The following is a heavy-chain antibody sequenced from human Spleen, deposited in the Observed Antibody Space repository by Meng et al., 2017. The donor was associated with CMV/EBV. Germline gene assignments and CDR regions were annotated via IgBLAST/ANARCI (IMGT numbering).Heavy chain of an antibody. CDR3: AKGSGSEWEFDY. D-gene: IGHD1-26*01. Sequence: GESLKIFCAASGFTFSSYGMHWVRQAPGKGLEWVAFIRNDGSSKYYVDSLKGRFTISRDNSKNTLYLQMNRLRAEDTAVYYCAKGSGSEWEFDYWGQGTLDTVSS. J-gene: IGHJ4*02. CDR1: GFTFSSYG. V-gene: IGHV3-30*02. CDR2: IRNDGSSK.